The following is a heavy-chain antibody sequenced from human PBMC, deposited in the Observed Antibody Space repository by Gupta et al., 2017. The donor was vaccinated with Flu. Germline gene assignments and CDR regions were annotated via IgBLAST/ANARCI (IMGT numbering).Heavy chain of an antibody. CDR1: AFSLSTSGVG. V-gene: IGHV2-5*02. CDR2: IYWDDNK. Sequence: QITLKESGPTPVKPTQTLTLTCTFSAFSLSTSGVGVGWILQPPGKALEWLALIYWDDNKRYSPSLKSRLTITRDTSKTQVVLTMTNMDPVDTATYYCALYGYGHILDAFDIWGQGTLVTVSS. CDR3: ALYGYGHILDAFDI. J-gene: IGHJ3*02. D-gene: IGHD5-18*01.